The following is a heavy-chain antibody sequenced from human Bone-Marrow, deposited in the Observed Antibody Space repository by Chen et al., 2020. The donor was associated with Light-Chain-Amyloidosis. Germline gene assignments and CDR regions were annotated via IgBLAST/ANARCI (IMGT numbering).Heavy chain of an antibody. D-gene: IGHD2-8*01. J-gene: IGHJ6*02. CDR2: IKQDGSGK. CDR1: GFTFRNFW. V-gene: IGHV3-7*03. CDR3: ARDKAAYDTNGLFTYYLYGLDV. Sequence: EVQLVESGGGLVQPGGSLRLSCAASGFTFRNFWMSWVRQAPGKGLEGGANIKQDGSGKNYVDSVRGLFAISRDNARSSLYLQMNSLRVEHTAVYFWARDKAAYDTNGLFTYYLYGLDVWGQGTSGTVSS.